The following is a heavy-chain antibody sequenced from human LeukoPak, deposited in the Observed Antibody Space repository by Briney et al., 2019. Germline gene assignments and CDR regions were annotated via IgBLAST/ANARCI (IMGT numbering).Heavy chain of an antibody. V-gene: IGHV1-18*01. CDR1: GYTFTSYG. CDR2: ISAYNGNT. CDR3: PRVPTYIAAAPYAFYYCYYYLDV. J-gene: IGHJ6*03. D-gene: IGHD6-13*01. Sequence: ASVKVSCKASGYTFTSYGISWVRQAPGRGLAWMGWISAYNGNTNYAQKLQGGVTITTDTPTSKAYMELRRLTSDGTHVYYFPRVPTYIAAAPYAFYYCYYYLDVWGKGNTVTVSS.